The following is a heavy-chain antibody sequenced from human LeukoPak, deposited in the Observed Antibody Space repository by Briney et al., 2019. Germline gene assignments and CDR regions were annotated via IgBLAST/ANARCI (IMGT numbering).Heavy chain of an antibody. D-gene: IGHD3-10*02. CDR3: AELGITMIGGV. V-gene: IGHV3-23*01. J-gene: IGHJ6*04. Sequence: QSGGSLRLSCAASGFTFSSYAMSWVCQAPGKGLEWVSAISGSGGSTYYADSVEGRFTISRDNSKNTLYLQMNSLRAEDTAVYYCAELGITMIGGVWGKGTTVTISS. CDR1: GFTFSSYA. CDR2: ISGSGGST.